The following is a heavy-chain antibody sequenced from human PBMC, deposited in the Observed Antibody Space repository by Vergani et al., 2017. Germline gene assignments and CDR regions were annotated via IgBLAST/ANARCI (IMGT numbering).Heavy chain of an antibody. J-gene: IGHJ1*01. Sequence: QVQLVQSGPEVKKPGASVKVSCKASGYDFTNYGLGWVRQAPGQGLEWMGWISANNGNTKYAQQFQGRVSVTTDTSTTTVYMELRRLTSDDTAVYYCARGQSGSYYRYFEHWGQGTLVIVSS. CDR1: GYDFTNYG. CDR2: ISANNGNT. D-gene: IGHD3-10*01. CDR3: ARGQSGSYYRYFEH. V-gene: IGHV1-18*01.